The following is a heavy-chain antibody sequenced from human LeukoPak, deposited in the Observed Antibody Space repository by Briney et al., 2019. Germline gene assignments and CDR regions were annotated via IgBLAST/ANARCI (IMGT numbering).Heavy chain of an antibody. CDR1: GGSISSYY. CDR2: IYYTGGT. D-gene: IGHD3-22*01. V-gene: IGHV4-59*01. Sequence: SETLSLTCTVSGGSISSYYWTWIRQPPGKGLEWIGYIYYTGGTSYNPSLKSRLTISVDTSKNQFSLRLSSVTAADTAVYYCARGGHFDSSGYYWNAFDIWGQGTMVTVSS. CDR3: ARGGHFDSSGYYWNAFDI. J-gene: IGHJ3*02.